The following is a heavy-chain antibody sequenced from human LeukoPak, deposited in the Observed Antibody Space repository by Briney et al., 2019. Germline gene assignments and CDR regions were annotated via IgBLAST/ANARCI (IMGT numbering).Heavy chain of an antibody. V-gene: IGHV3-21*04. CDR3: ARGRISGYDYRDFYYYTMDV. J-gene: IGHJ6*02. CDR1: GFTFSIYN. CDR2: ISRSSSYI. Sequence: PGGSLRLSCAVSGFTFSIYNMNWVRQAPGKGLEWVSSISRSSSYIYYADSAKGRFTVSRDNAKNSLYLQTNSLRAEDTAVYYCARGRISGYDYRDFYYYTMDVWGQGTTVTVSS. D-gene: IGHD5-12*01.